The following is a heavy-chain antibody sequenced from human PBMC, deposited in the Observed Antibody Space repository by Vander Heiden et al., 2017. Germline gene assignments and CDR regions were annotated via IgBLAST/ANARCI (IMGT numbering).Heavy chain of an antibody. J-gene: IGHJ3*02. Sequence: LRLSCAASGFTFSSYGMHWVRQAPGKGLEGVAVISYDGSNKYYADVGKGRFTISRDNSKNTLYRQMTGLRAEATAVYYYARVRYSSSWDAFDIGGRVTMVTVSS. V-gene: IGHV3-33*01. CDR3: ARVRYSSSWDAFDI. CDR1: GFTFSSYG. D-gene: IGHD6-13*01. CDR2: ISYDGSNK.